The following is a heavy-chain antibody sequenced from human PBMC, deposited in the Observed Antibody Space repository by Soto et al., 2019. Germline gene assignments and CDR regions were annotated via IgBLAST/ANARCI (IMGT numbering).Heavy chain of an antibody. CDR3: AGFKEGKIVGLRWLDP. CDR2: ISDTGRTI. CDR1: GVDFRCSY. Sequence: GGSLRLSCVCSGVDFRCSYMNWILQAPGKGLEWISYISDTGRTIHYADSVKGRFVISRDNSRDSLYLQMNDLRADDTAIYYCAGFKEGKIVGLRWLDPWGQGTRVTVSS. V-gene: IGHV3-11*01. D-gene: IGHD3-16*02. J-gene: IGHJ5*02.